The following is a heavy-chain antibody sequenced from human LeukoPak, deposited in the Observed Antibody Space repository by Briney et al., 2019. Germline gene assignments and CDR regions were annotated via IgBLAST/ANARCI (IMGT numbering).Heavy chain of an antibody. J-gene: IGHJ4*02. CDR2: IYYSGST. CDR1: GGSISSSSYY. Sequence: SETLSLTCTVSGGSISSSSYYWGWIRQPPGKGLEWIGSIYYSGSTYYNPSRKSRATISVDTSMNQLSLKMTSVTAADTAVYYCARQFGNWDPDYWGQGTLVTVSS. D-gene: IGHD7-27*01. V-gene: IGHV4-39*01. CDR3: ARQFGNWDPDY.